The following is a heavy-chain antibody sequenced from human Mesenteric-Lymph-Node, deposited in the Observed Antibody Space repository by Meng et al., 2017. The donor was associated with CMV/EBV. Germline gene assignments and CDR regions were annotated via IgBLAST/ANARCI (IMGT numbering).Heavy chain of an antibody. V-gene: IGHV3-11*04. CDR1: TFSDYY. Sequence: TFSDYYMSWIRQAPGKGLEWVSYISSSGSTIYYADSVKGRFTISRDNAKNSLYLQMNSLRAEDTAVYYCARDAGTYYYDSSGYPLDYWGQGTLVTVSS. CDR2: ISSSGSTI. D-gene: IGHD3-22*01. J-gene: IGHJ4*02. CDR3: ARDAGTYYYDSSGYPLDY.